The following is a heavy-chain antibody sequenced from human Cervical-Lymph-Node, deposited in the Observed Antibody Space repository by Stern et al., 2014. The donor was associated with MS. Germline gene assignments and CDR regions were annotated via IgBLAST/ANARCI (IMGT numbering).Heavy chain of an antibody. Sequence: EVQLVESGGGLVQPGGSLRLSCAGSGFTFSSSAMNWVRQAPGKGLEWVSGIRVNGRNTYYADSVKGRFTISRDTSTHTLYLQMNSLRADDTAVYYCGVAGNYWGQGTLVTVSS. CDR3: GVAGNY. CDR2: IRVNGRNT. CDR1: GFTFSSSA. V-gene: IGHV3-23*04. J-gene: IGHJ4*02. D-gene: IGHD1-1*01.